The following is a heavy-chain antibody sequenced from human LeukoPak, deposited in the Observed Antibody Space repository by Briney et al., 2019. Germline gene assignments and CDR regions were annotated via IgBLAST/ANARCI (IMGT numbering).Heavy chain of an antibody. Sequence: SETLSLTCTASGGSISSYYWSWIRQPPGKGLEWIGYIYYSGSTNYNPSLKSRVTISVDTSKNQFSLKLSSVTAADTAVYYCARVNYGDYVEDYYYYMDVWGKGTTVTVPS. CDR3: ARVNYGDYVEDYYYYMDV. D-gene: IGHD4-17*01. J-gene: IGHJ6*03. CDR1: GGSISSYY. V-gene: IGHV4-59*01. CDR2: IYYSGST.